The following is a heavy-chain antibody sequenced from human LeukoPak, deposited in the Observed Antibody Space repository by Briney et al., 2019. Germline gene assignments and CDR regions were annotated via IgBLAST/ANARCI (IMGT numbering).Heavy chain of an antibody. CDR1: GGTFSSYA. J-gene: IGHJ4*02. CDR3: ARVSDYVWGSYRHFDY. D-gene: IGHD3-16*02. Sequence: SVKVSCKASGGTFSSYAISWVRQAPGQGLEWMGGIIPIFGTANYAQKLQGRVTMTTDTSTSTAYMELRSLRSDDTAVYYCARVSDYVWGSYRHFDYWGQGTLVTVSS. CDR2: IIPIFGTA. V-gene: IGHV1-69*05.